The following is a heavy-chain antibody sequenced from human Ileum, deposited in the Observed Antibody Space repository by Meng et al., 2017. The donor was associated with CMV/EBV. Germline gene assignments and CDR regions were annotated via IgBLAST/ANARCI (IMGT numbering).Heavy chain of an antibody. Sequence: SGFTFSNALMIWVRQAPGKGLEWVGRIKSKTDGGTTDYAAPVKDRFTISRDDSKNTLYLQMNSLQTEDTAVYYCISRPLSKALAFDYWGQGTLVTVSS. CDR1: GFTFSNAL. CDR2: IKSKTDGGTT. V-gene: IGHV3-15*01. D-gene: IGHD4-11*01. CDR3: ISRPLSKALAFDY. J-gene: IGHJ4*02.